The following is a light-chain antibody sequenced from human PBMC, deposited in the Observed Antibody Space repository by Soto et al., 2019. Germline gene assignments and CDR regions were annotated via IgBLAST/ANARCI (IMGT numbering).Light chain of an antibody. CDR3: QAWDSSTDVV. J-gene: IGLJ2*01. CDR2: QHS. CDR1: KLGDKY. V-gene: IGLV3-1*01. Sequence: SYELTQPPSVSVSPGQTASITCSGDKLGDKYTCWYQQKPGQSPVLVIYQHSQRPSGIPARFSGSNSGNTATLPISGTQAMDEADYYCQAWDSSTDVVFGGGTKLTVL.